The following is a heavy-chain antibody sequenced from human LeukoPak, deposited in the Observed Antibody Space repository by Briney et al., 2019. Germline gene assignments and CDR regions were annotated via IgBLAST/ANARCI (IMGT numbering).Heavy chain of an antibody. J-gene: IGHJ5*02. CDR3: ARSPSYDFWSGYYRRYNWFDP. CDR2: IYYSGST. CDR1: GGSISSSNW. D-gene: IGHD3-3*01. V-gene: IGHV4-4*02. Sequence: SGTLSLTCAVSGGSISSSNWWSWVRQPPGKGLEWIGYIYYSGSTYYNPSLKSRVTISVDTSKNQFSLKPSSVTAADTAVYYCARSPSYDFWSGYYRRYNWFDPWGQGTLVTVSS.